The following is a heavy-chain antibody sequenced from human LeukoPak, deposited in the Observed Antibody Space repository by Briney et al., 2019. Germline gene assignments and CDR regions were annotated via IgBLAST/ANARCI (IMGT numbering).Heavy chain of an antibody. CDR2: INHSGST. Sequence: PSETLSLTCAVYGGSFSGYYWSWIRQPPGKGLEWIGEINHSGSTNYNPSLKSRVTISVDTSKNQFSLKLTSVTAADTAVYYCARDRRGYSYGTYYYYYYYMDVWGKGTTVTVSS. D-gene: IGHD5-18*01. CDR3: ARDRRGYSYGTYYYYYYYMDV. CDR1: GGSFSGYY. J-gene: IGHJ6*03. V-gene: IGHV4-34*01.